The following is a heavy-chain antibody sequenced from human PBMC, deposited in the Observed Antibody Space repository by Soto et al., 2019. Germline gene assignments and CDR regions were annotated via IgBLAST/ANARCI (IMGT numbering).Heavy chain of an antibody. V-gene: IGHV3-7*03. CDR1: EFTFVSSF. CDR2: INQDGSGT. CDR3: ARYFRGSCRYFFGH. J-gene: IGHJ4*02. Sequence: GGSLRLSCIASEFTFVSSFMGWFRHAPGKGLEWVANINQDGSGTYYVDSVKGRFTISRDNAKNSLYLQMNSLRAEDTAVYYCARYFRGSCRYFFGHWGQGTLVTGSS. D-gene: IGHD6-19*01.